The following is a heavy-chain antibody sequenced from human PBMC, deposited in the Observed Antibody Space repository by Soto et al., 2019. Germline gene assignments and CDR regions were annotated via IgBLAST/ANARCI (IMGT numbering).Heavy chain of an antibody. CDR1: GFTFSSYA. D-gene: IGHD6-6*01. CDR3: ASFAAARRRYSWFDP. Sequence: QVQLVESGGGVVQPGRSLRLSCAASGFTFSSYAMHWVRQAPGKGLEWVAVISYDGSNKYYADSVKGRFTISRDNSKNTLYLQMNSLRAEDTAVYYCASFAAARRRYSWFDPWGQGTLVTVSS. V-gene: IGHV3-30-3*01. J-gene: IGHJ5*02. CDR2: ISYDGSNK.